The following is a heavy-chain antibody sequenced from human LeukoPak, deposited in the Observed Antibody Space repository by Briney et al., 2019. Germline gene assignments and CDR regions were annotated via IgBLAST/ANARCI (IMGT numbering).Heavy chain of an antibody. Sequence: GSLRLSCAASGFTFSSYAMSWVRQAPGKGLEWVSAISGSGGSTYYADSVKGRFTISRDNSKNTLCLQMNSLRAEDTAVYYCATLTAGSSTSDYWGPGTLVTVSS. V-gene: IGHV3-23*01. J-gene: IGHJ4*02. CDR2: ISGSGGST. D-gene: IGHD6-13*01. CDR1: GFTFSSYA. CDR3: ATLTAGSSTSDY.